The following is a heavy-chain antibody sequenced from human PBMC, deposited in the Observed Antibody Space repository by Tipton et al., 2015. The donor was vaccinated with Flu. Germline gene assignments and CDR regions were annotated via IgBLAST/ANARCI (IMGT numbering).Heavy chain of an antibody. CDR2: IFATGTA. D-gene: IGHD4-17*01. CDR3: ARLARHYGDYPLRY. CDR1: GFPVNNAW. Sequence: LRLSCAASGFPVNNAWMTWIRQAPGKGLEWVGRIFATGTAIYNPSLRSRVTMSVDTSKNQFSLNHTTVTAADPAVYYCARLARHYGDYPLRYWGPGIMVTVSS. V-gene: IGHV4-59*10. J-gene: IGHJ4*01.